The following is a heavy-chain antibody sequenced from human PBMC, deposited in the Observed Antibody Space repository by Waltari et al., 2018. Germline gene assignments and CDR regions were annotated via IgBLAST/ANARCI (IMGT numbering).Heavy chain of an antibody. CDR2: IKQDGSEK. CDR1: GLSFSTYW. Sequence: EVQLVESGGGLAQPGGSRSLSCRASGLSFSTYWMTWVRQASGKGPEWVANIKQDGSEKYYMDSVKGRFTISRDNAKNSLYLQMNNLRVEDTAVYYCTRGGRDSSWYWRDWGQGTLVTVSS. CDR3: TRGGRDSSWYWRD. D-gene: IGHD6-13*01. J-gene: IGHJ4*02. V-gene: IGHV3-7*01.